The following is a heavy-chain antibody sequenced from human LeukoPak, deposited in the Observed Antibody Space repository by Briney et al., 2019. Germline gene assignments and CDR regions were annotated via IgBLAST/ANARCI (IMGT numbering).Heavy chain of an antibody. J-gene: IGHJ4*02. CDR2: ISHDGRDN. D-gene: IGHD1-26*01. CDR3: ARDYSGTYCIDS. CDR1: GCSFSSHG. V-gene: IGHV3-30*03. Sequence: RLSCPPSGCSFSSHGIHGVRQPPAKGLDGVAGISHDGRDNKYADSGKGRFTISRDNSKNTLHLQMNSLRAEDTAFYYCARDYSGTYCIDSWGQGSLVTVSP.